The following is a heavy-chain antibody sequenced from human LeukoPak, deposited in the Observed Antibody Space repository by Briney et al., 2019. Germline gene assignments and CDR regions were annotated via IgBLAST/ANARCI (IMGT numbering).Heavy chain of an antibody. CDR2: IYSGGST. Sequence: PGGSLRLSCAASGFTVRSNYMSWVRQAPGKGLEWVSVIYSGGSTYYADSVKGRFTISRDNSKNTLYLQMNSLRAEDTAVYYCARAVRYFDWSPPPDYYYMDVWGKGTTVTVSS. D-gene: IGHD3-9*01. CDR3: ARAVRYFDWSPPPDYYYMDV. V-gene: IGHV3-53*01. CDR1: GFTVRSNY. J-gene: IGHJ6*03.